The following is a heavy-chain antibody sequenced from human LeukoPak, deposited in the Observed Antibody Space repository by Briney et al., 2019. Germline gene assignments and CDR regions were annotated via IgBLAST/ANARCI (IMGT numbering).Heavy chain of an antibody. J-gene: IGHJ3*02. Sequence: GGSLRLSCAASGFTFNTYSMNWVRQAPGKGLEWVSSISSSSSYKYYADSVKGRFTISRDNAKNSLYLQMNSLRAEDTAVYYCARDLGRSGYYTIDAFDIWGQGTMVTVSS. CDR3: ARDLGRSGYYTIDAFDI. V-gene: IGHV3-21*01. CDR2: ISSSSSYK. D-gene: IGHD3-22*01. CDR1: GFTFNTYS.